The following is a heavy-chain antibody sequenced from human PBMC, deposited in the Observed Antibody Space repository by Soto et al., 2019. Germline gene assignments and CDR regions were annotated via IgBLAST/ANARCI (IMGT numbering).Heavy chain of an antibody. CDR2: IFYTGAT. CDR3: AREGRHSGGMRESWFDP. J-gene: IGHJ5*02. Sequence: QVQLQESGPGLVKPSQTHSLTCAVSGDSLSSRSHYWNWIRRVPGKGLEFIGYIFYTGATYYNPSLRGRIAMSVDTSKNQCSQTLRSVTAADTAIYYCAREGRHSGGMRESWFDPWGQGTQVTVSS. CDR1: GDSLSSRSHY. D-gene: IGHD3-10*01. V-gene: IGHV4-31*11.